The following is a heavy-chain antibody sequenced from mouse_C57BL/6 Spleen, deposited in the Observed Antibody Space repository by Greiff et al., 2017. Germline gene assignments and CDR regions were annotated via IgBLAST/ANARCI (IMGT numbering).Heavy chain of an antibody. CDR2: IDPSDSYT. V-gene: IGHV1-59*01. Sequence: QVQLQQPGAELVRPGTSVTLSCKASGYTFTSYWMHWVKQRPGQGLEWIGVIDPSDSYTNYNQKFKGKATLTVDTSSSTAYMQLSSLTSEDSAVYYCARDSSGQFAYWGQGTLVTVSA. J-gene: IGHJ3*01. CDR3: ARDSSGQFAY. D-gene: IGHD3-2*02. CDR1: GYTFTSYW.